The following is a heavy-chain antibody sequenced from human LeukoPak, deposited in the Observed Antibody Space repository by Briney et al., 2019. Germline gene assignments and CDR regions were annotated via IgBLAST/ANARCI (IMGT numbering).Heavy chain of an antibody. J-gene: IGHJ4*02. Sequence: GGSLRLSCAASGFTFSSYAMNWVRQAPGKGLEWVSYISSSGSTIYYADSVKGRFTISRDNAKNSLYLQMNSLRVEDTALYYCASVTNYWPIDYWGQGTLVTVSS. V-gene: IGHV3-48*04. CDR2: ISSSGSTI. CDR1: GFTFSSYA. CDR3: ASVTNYWPIDY. D-gene: IGHD4-17*01.